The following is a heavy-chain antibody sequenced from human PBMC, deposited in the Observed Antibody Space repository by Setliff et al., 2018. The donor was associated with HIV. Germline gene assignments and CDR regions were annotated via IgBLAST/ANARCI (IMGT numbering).Heavy chain of an antibody. D-gene: IGHD6-13*01. J-gene: IGHJ3*01. Sequence: SETLSLTCAVYGGSFSGYYWSWNRQPPGKGLEWIGTINHCGSNNYNPSLKSRITISIDTSKNQLSLKLSSGTAADTAVYYCASDYSSRHDAFDLWGQGTVVTVSS. V-gene: IGHV4-34*01. CDR2: INHCGSN. CDR1: GGSFSGYY. CDR3: ASDYSSRHDAFDL.